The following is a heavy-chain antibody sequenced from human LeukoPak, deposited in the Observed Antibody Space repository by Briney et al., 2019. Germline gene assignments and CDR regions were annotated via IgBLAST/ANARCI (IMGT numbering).Heavy chain of an antibody. Sequence: GRSLRLSCSASGFTFTNYATYWVRQAPGKGLEWVAVISYRGNKAYYADSMEARISISRANSKIKVYLQLNSLRAEDSAMCCCSRAPNSGTWYMGGGFDYWGQGTLVSVSS. CDR2: ISYRGNKA. J-gene: IGHJ4*02. V-gene: IGHV3-30-3*01. D-gene: IGHD6-13*01. CDR1: GFTFTNYA. CDR3: SRAPNSGTWYMGGGFDY.